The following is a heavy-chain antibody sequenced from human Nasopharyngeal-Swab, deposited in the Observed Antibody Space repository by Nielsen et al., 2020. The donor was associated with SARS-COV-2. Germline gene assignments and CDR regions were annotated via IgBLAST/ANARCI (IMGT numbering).Heavy chain of an antibody. CDR2: INTNTGNP. CDR3: ARSLVWKAVAEPRPYWYFDL. V-gene: IGHV7-4-1*02. CDR1: GYTFTSYA. Sequence: ASVKVSCKASGYTFTSYAMNWVRQAPGQGLEWMGWINTNTGNPTYAQGFTGRFVFSLDTSVSTAYLQISSLKAGDTAVYYCARSLVWKAVAEPRPYWYFDLWGRGTLVTVSS. D-gene: IGHD6-19*01. J-gene: IGHJ2*01.